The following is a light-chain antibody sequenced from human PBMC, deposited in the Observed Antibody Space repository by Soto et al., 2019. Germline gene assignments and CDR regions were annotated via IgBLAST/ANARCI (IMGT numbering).Light chain of an antibody. Sequence: QSALTQPASVSGSPGQSITISCTGTSSDVGGYNYVSWYQQHPGKAPKLMIYDVSNRPSGVSNRFSGSKSGNTASLTISGLQAEEEADYYCSSYTSSSTLLVFGGRTKLTVL. CDR1: SSDVGGYNY. CDR2: DVS. V-gene: IGLV2-14*01. J-gene: IGLJ2*01. CDR3: SSYTSSSTLLV.